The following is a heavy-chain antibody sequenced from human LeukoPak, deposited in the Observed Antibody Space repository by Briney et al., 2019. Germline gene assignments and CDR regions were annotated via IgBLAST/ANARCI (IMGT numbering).Heavy chain of an antibody. CDR1: GFIVSTNY. D-gene: IGHD4-23*01. CDR2: ISGSGGST. CDR3: AKRDRWDFDY. V-gene: IGHV3-23*01. J-gene: IGHJ4*02. Sequence: GGSLRLSCATSGFIVSTNYMSWVRQAPGRGLEWVSAISGSGGSTYYADSVKGRFTISRDNSKNTLYLQMNSLRAEDTAVYYCAKRDRWDFDYWGQGTLVTVSS.